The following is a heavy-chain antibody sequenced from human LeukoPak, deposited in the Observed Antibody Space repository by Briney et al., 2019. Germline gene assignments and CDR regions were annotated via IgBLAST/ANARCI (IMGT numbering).Heavy chain of an antibody. V-gene: IGHV4-30-4*08. Sequence: SETLSLTCTVSGGSISSGDYYWSWIRQPPGKGLEWIGYIYYSGSTYYNPSLKSRVTISVDTSKNQFSLKLSSVTAADTAVYYCARVGYCTNGVCYTVYNYMDVWGKGTTVTVSS. D-gene: IGHD2-8*01. CDR2: IYYSGST. J-gene: IGHJ6*03. CDR1: GGSISSGDYY. CDR3: ARVGYCTNGVCYTVYNYMDV.